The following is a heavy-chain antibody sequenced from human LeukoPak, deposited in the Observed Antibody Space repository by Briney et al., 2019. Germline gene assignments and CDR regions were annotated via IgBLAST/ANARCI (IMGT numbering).Heavy chain of an antibody. V-gene: IGHV4-34*01. CDR1: GESLSDYY. CDR3: ARRPPDYGLDV. Sequence: PSETLSLTCGVHGESLSDYYWSWIRQPPGKGLEWIGEIDHSGSTDYNPSLKSRVTISVDTSKKQFSLQLSSVNAADTAVYYCARRPPDYGLDVWGQGATVTVSS. CDR2: IDHSGST. J-gene: IGHJ6*01.